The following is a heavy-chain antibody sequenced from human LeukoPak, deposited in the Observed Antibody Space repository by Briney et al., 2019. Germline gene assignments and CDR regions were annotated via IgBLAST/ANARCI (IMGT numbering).Heavy chain of an antibody. J-gene: IGHJ4*02. CDR3: ARLQIVDTAMATDY. CDR2: ISSSSSYI. Sequence: PGGSLRLSCAASGFTFSSYSVNWVRQAPGKGLEWVSSISSSSSYIYYADSVKGRFTISRDNAKNSLYLQMNSLRAEDTAVYYCARLQIVDTAMATDYWGQGTLVTVSS. CDR1: GFTFSSYS. V-gene: IGHV3-21*01. D-gene: IGHD5-18*01.